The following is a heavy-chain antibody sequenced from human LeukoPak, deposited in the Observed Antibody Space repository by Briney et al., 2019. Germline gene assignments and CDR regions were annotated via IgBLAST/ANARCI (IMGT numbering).Heavy chain of an antibody. V-gene: IGHV3-30-3*01. CDR3: VRSAFLTTEFYFDY. Sequence: GGSLRLSCAASGFTFSSYAMHWVRQAPGKGLEWVAVISYDGSNKYYADSVKGRFTISRDNAKNTLYLQMNSLRAEDTAVYYCVRSAFLTTEFYFDYWGHGALVTVSS. D-gene: IGHD4-11*01. CDR2: ISYDGSNK. J-gene: IGHJ4*01. CDR1: GFTFSSYA.